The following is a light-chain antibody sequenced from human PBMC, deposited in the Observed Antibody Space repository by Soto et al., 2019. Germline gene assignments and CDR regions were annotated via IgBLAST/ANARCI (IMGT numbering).Light chain of an antibody. J-gene: IGKJ2*01. CDR3: QQSSSTPLYT. CDR1: QSISSY. Sequence: DIQMPQSPSSLSASVGDRVTITCRASQSISSYLNWYQQKPGTDPKLLIYAASSLQSGVPSRFSGSGSGTDFTLTISSLQPEDFATYYCQQSSSTPLYTFGQGTKLEIK. CDR2: AAS. V-gene: IGKV1-39*01.